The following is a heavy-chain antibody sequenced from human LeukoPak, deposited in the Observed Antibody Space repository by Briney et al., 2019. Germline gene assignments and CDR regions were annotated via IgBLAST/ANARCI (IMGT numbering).Heavy chain of an antibody. D-gene: IGHD3-16*01. Sequence: PGGSLRLSCAASGFTFGSYSMNWVRQAPGKGLEWVSYISSSSSTIYYADSVKGRFTISRDNAKNSLYLQMNSLRAEDTAVYYCVADVWGGSLYWGQGTLVTVSS. CDR1: GFTFGSYS. CDR3: VADVWGGSLY. V-gene: IGHV3-48*04. J-gene: IGHJ4*02. CDR2: ISSSSSTI.